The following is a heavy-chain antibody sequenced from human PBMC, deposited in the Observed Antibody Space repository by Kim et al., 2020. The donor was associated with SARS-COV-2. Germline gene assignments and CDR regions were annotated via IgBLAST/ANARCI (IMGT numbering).Heavy chain of an antibody. J-gene: IGHJ6*02. V-gene: IGHV4-59*01. CDR1: GGSISSYY. CDR3: ARLPYYYYGMDV. Sequence: SETLTLTCTVSGGSISSYYWSWIRQPPGKGLEWIAYIYYSGSTNYNPSLKSRVTISVDTSKNQFSLKLSSVTAADTAVYYCARLPYYYYGMDVWGQGTTVTVSS. CDR2: IYYSGST.